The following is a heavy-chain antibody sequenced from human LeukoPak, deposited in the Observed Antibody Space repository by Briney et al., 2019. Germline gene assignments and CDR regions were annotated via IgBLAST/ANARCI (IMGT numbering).Heavy chain of an antibody. V-gene: IGHV1-69*05. CDR3: ARCITIFGVVIRNDAFDI. D-gene: IGHD3-3*01. J-gene: IGHJ3*02. Sequence: SVKVSCKASGGTFSSYAISWVRQAPGQGLEWMGGIIPIFGTANYAQKFQGRVTITTDESTSTAYMELSSLRSEDTAVYYCARCITIFGVVIRNDAFDIWGQGTMVTVSS. CDR1: GGTFSSYA. CDR2: IIPIFGTA.